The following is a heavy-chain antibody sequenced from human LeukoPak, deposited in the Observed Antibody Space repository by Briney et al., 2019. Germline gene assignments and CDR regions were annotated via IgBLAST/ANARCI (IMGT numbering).Heavy chain of an antibody. CDR3: ARGSPRSWYATNYYYYGMDV. CDR2: INPNSGGT. D-gene: IGHD6-13*01. Sequence: GASVKVSCKASGYTFTGYYMHWVRQAPGQGLEWMGWINPNSGGTNYAQKFQGRVTMTRNTSISTAYMELSSLRSEDTAVYYCARGSPRSWYATNYYYYGMDVWGQGTTVTVSS. CDR1: GYTFTGYY. V-gene: IGHV1-2*02. J-gene: IGHJ6*02.